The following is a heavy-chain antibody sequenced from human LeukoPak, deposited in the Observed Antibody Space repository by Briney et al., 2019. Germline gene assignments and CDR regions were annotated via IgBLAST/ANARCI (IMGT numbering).Heavy chain of an antibody. J-gene: IGHJ6*03. CDR1: GGPFSGYY. V-gene: IGHV4-34*01. CDR2: INHSGST. D-gene: IGHD6-13*01. Sequence: SEPLSLTCAVYGGPFSGYYWSWIRQPPGKGLEGIGEINHSGSTNYNPSLKSRITISVDTSKNQFSLKLSSVTAADTAVYYCARGGEQQLVPGGYYYYYMDVWGKGTTVTVSS. CDR3: ARGGEQQLVPGGYYYYYMDV.